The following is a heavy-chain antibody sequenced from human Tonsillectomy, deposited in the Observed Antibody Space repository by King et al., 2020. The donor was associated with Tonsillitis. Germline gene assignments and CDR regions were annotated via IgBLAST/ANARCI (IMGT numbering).Heavy chain of an antibody. CDR2: ISYDGSNK. J-gene: IGHJ5*02. Sequence: VQLVESGGGVVQPGRSLRLSCAASGFTFSSYAMHWVRQAPGKGLEWVAVISYDGSNKYYADSVKGRFTISRDNSKNTLYLQMNSLRAEDTAVYYCAREDPRPYYDFWSGYYTSTSDNWFDPWGQGTLVTVSS. CDR3: AREDPRPYYDFWSGYYTSTSDNWFDP. CDR1: GFTFSSYA. V-gene: IGHV3-30*04. D-gene: IGHD3-3*01.